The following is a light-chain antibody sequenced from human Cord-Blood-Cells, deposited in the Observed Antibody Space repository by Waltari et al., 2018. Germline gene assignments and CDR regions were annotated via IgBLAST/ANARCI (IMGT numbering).Light chain of an antibody. J-gene: IGLJ2*01. CDR2: DVS. CDR3: SSYTSSSTYVV. Sequence: QSALTQPASVSGSPGQSITISCTGTSSDVGGYNYVSWYQQHPGKAPKLMFYDVSNRPSGVSNRFSVSKAGNTASLTISGLQAEDEADYYCSSYTSSSTYVVFGGGTKLTVL. CDR1: SSDVGGYNY. V-gene: IGLV2-14*01.